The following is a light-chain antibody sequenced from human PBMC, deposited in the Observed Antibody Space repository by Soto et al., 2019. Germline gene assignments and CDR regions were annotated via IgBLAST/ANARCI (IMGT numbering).Light chain of an antibody. J-gene: IGKJ1*01. CDR3: QQYGSSPGT. Sequence: PVERATLSCRASQSVRDSYLAWYQQKPGQAPSLLIYDTSTRATGIPDRFIGSGSGTDFALTISRVEPEDFAMYFCQQYGSSPGTFGQGTKVDIK. CDR1: QSVRDSY. CDR2: DTS. V-gene: IGKV3-20*01.